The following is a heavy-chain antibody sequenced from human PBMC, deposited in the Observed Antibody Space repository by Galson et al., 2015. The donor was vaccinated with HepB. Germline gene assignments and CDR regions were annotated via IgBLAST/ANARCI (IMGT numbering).Heavy chain of an antibody. CDR1: GDSISSSSCY. V-gene: IGHV4-39*01. D-gene: IGHD6-19*01. J-gene: IGHJ4*02. Sequence: LSLTCTVSGDSISSSSCYWGWLRQPPGKELEWIGTIYCSGTTFYNPSLKSRVTISVGTSKNQFSLKLSSVTAADTAVYYCARHYGSGWSGNLNFWGQGTLVTVSS. CDR2: IYCSGTT. CDR3: ARHYGSGWSGNLNF.